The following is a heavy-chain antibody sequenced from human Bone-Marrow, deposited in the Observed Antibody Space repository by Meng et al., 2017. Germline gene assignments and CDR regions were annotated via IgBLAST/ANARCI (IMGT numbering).Heavy chain of an antibody. D-gene: IGHD2-2*01. CDR3: ARVGYCSSTSCYSHYYYYGMDV. CDR2: IGSGGHL. Sequence: GESLKISCVASGLTISGYGMNWVRQAPGKGLEWVSSIGSGGHLFYADSVKGRFTISRDNAKNSLYLQMNSLRAEDTALYYCARVGYCSSTSCYSHYYYYGMDVWGQGTTVTVSS. CDR1: GLTISGYG. J-gene: IGHJ6*02. V-gene: IGHV3-21*04.